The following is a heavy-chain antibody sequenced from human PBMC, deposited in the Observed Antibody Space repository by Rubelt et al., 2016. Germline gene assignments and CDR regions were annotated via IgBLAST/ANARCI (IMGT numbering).Heavy chain of an antibody. CDR2: ISGSGGSI. V-gene: IGHV3-23*01. Sequence: SLRLSCAASGFTFSTYAMGWVRQAPGKGLAWVSAISGSGGSIYYADSVTGRFTISRDSSKNTVYLQMNSLRAEDTAVYFCARGYCSGTFCYLTFGFDYWGQGTLVTVSS. CDR1: GFTFSTYA. J-gene: IGHJ4*02. CDR3: ARGYCSGTFCYLTFGFDY. D-gene: IGHD2-2*01.